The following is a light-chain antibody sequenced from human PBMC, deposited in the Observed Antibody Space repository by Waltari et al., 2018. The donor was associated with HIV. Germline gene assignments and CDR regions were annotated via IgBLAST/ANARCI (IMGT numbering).Light chain of an antibody. CDR2: EVI. CDR1: SSDVGGYKY. CDR3: SSYAGDYNLV. J-gene: IGLJ3*02. Sequence: QSALTQPAAVSGSPGQSVTISCSGTSSDVGGYKYVSWYQRHPGKAPKLLIYEVIKRPSGVPDRFFGSKSGNTASLTVSGLQAEDEADYFCSSYAGDYNLVFGGGTKLTVL. V-gene: IGLV2-8*01.